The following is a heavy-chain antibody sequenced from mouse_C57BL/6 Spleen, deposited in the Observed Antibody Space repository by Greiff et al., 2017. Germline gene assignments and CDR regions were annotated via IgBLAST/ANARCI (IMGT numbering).Heavy chain of an antibody. CDR1: GYSFTDYN. CDR3: ARGWLLLYYYAMDY. D-gene: IGHD2-3*01. CDR2: INPNYGTT. J-gene: IGHJ4*01. Sequence: VQLQQSGPELVKPGASVKISCKASGYSFTDYNMNWVKQSNGKSLEWIGVINPNYGTTSYNQKFKGKATLTVDQSSSTAYMLLNSLTSEDSAVYYCARGWLLLYYYAMDYWGQGTSVTVSS. V-gene: IGHV1-39*01.